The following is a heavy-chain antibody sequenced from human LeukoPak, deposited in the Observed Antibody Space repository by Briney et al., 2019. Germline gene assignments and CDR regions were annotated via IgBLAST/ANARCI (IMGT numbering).Heavy chain of an antibody. D-gene: IGHD3-10*01. Sequence: SETLSLTCAVSGGSISSGGYSWSWIRQPPGKGLEWIGYIYHSGSTYYNPSLKSRVTISVDTSKNQFSLKLSSVTAADTAVYYCARDLGARITMVRGARYTYYFDYWGQGTLVAVSS. CDR1: GGSISSGGYS. CDR3: ARDLGARITMVRGARYTYYFDY. V-gene: IGHV4-30-2*05. CDR2: IYHSGST. J-gene: IGHJ4*02.